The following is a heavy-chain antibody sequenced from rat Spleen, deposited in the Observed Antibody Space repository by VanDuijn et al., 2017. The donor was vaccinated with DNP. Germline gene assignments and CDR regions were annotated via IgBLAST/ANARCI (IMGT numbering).Heavy chain of an antibody. CDR1: GFTFSNYG. V-gene: IGHV5-25*01. Sequence: EVQLVESGGGLVQPGKSMILSCTASGFTFSNYGMAWVRQAPTKGLEWVASISTGGGNTYYRDSVKGRFTISRDNAKSTLYLQMNSLRSEDMATYYCVRWNSGHFDYWGQGVMVTVSS. CDR3: VRWNSGHFDY. D-gene: IGHD4-3*01. J-gene: IGHJ2*01. CDR2: ISTGGGNT.